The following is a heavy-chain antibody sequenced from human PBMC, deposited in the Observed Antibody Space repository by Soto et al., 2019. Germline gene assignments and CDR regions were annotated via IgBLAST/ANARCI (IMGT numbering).Heavy chain of an antibody. CDR1: GGSISSGDYY. CDR2: IYYSGGT. J-gene: IGHJ6*02. D-gene: IGHD3-16*01. Sequence: PSETLSLTCTVSGGSISSGDYYWSWIRQPPGKGLEWIGYIYYSGGTYYNPSLRSRVTISVDTSKNQFSLKLSSVTAADTAVYYCARDSTYDADYYYGMDVWGQGTTVTAP. V-gene: IGHV4-30-4*01. CDR3: ARDSTYDADYYYGMDV.